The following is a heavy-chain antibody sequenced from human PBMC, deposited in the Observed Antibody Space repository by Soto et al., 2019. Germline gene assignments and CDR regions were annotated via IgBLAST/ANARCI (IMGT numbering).Heavy chain of an antibody. Sequence: SETLSLTCAVYGGSFSGCYWSWIRQPPGKGLEWIGEINHSGSTNYNPSLKSRVTISVDTSKNQFSLKLSSVTAADTAVYYCATSGLYYDLDQSEGAPDAFDIWGQGTMVTVSS. CDR2: INHSGST. D-gene: IGHD3-16*01. V-gene: IGHV4-34*01. CDR3: ATSGLYYDLDQSEGAPDAFDI. CDR1: GGSFSGCY. J-gene: IGHJ3*02.